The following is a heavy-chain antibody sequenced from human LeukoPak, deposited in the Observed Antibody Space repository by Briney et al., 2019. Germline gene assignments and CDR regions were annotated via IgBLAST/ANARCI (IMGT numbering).Heavy chain of an antibody. CDR2: INHSGST. CDR3: ARGRLSIAAAGPSFDY. V-gene: IGHV4-34*01. Sequence: SETLSLTCAVYGGSFSGYYWSWIRQPPGKGLEWIGEINHSGSTNYNPSLKSRVTISVDTSKNQFSLKLSSVTAADTAVYYCARGRLSIAAAGPSFDYWGQGTLVTVSS. D-gene: IGHD6-13*01. CDR1: GGSFSGYY. J-gene: IGHJ4*02.